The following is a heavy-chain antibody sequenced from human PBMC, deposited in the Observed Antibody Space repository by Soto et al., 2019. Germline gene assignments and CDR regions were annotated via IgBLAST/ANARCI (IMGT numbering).Heavy chain of an antibody. V-gene: IGHV4-4*02. D-gene: IGHD6-19*01. J-gene: IGHJ1*01. Sequence: SETLSLTCAVSGGSISSSNWWSWVRQPPGKGLEWIGEIYHSGSTNYNPSLKSRVTISVDKSKNQFSLKRSSVTAADTAVYYCASAPGIAVAGTGRNFQHWGQGTLVTVSS. CDR1: GGSISSSNW. CDR2: IYHSGST. CDR3: ASAPGIAVAGTGRNFQH.